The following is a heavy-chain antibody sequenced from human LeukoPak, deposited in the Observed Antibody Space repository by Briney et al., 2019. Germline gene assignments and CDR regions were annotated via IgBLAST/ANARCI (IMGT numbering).Heavy chain of an antibody. Sequence: GAALEISWKGSGYSFTSYWIGWGRQMPGEGLEWMGIIHPGDSQTTYSPSFQRQVTISADKSINTAYLQWSSLKASDTAIYYCARYPPWYYPMDVWGQGTTVTVSS. J-gene: IGHJ6*01. V-gene: IGHV5-51*01. CDR2: IHPGDSQT. CDR1: GYSFTSYW. CDR3: ARYPPWYYPMDV.